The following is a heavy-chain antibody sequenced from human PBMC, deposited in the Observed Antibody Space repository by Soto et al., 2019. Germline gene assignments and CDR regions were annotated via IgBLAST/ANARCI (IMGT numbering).Heavy chain of an antibody. CDR2: ISRSGDST. J-gene: IGHJ4*02. CDR1: GFTFSTYA. D-gene: IGHD4-17*01. Sequence: LRLSCAASGFTFSTYAMSWVRQAPGKGLEWVSAISRSGDSTYYAHSVKGRFTISRDSSKNTLYLQMNSLRVEDTAVYYCAKDRPHYGGTPHGSIRHYFDSWGQGTLVTVSS. V-gene: IGHV3-23*01. CDR3: AKDRPHYGGTPHGSIRHYFDS.